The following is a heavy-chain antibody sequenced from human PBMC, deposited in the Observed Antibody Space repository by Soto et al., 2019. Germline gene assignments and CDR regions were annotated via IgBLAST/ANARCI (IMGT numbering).Heavy chain of an antibody. V-gene: IGHV3-23*01. J-gene: IGHJ4*02. CDR2: ISGSVGST. CDR3: AKAGGAAGTVDYFDY. Sequence: GGSLRLSCAATGFTFSNYAINWVRQSPGKGLEWVSVISGSVGSTYYADSVKGRFTITRDNSKNTLYLQMNSLRAEDTAVYYCAKAGGAAGTVDYFDYWGQGTLVTVSS. CDR1: GFTFSNYA. D-gene: IGHD6-13*01.